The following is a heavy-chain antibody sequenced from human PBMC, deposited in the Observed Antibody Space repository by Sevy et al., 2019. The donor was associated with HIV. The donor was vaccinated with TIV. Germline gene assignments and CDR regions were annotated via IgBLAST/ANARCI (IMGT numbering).Heavy chain of an antibody. D-gene: IGHD1-1*01. Sequence: GGSLRLSCTGSGFTFGDYAMSWVRQAPGKGLEWVAFLKHKAYGGTLDYAASVKGRFSISRDDSKSIAHLQMNDLKTEDTAIYYFTGWKGAQSIFDCWGQGALVTVSS. CDR1: GFTFGDYA. J-gene: IGHJ4*02. CDR2: LKHKAYGGTL. V-gene: IGHV3-49*04. CDR3: TGWKGAQSIFDC.